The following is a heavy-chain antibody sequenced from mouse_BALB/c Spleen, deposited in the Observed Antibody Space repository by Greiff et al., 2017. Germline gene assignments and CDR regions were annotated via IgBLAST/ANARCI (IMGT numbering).Heavy chain of an antibody. CDR3: ARAGLRGAMAY. Sequence: EVKLVESGGGLVQPGGSRKLSCAASGFTFSSFGMHWVRQAPEKGLEWVAYISSGSSNIYYADTVKGRFTISRDNPKNTLFLQMTSLRSEDTAMYDCARAGLRGAMAYWGQGTSVTVSS. J-gene: IGHJ4*01. CDR1: GFTFSSFG. CDR2: ISSGSSNI. D-gene: IGHD2-4*01. V-gene: IGHV5-17*02.